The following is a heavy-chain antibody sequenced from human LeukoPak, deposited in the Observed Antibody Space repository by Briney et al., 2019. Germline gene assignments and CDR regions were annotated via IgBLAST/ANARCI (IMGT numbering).Heavy chain of an antibody. CDR2: ISGSGGST. V-gene: IGHV3-23*01. CDR1: GFTFSSYA. Sequence: GGSLRLSCAASGFTFSSYAMSWVRQAPGKGLEWVSAISGSGGSTYYADSVKGRFTISRDNSKNTLYLQMNSLRAEDTAVYYCAKVERACSGGSCYSPRYFDYWGQGTLVTVSS. CDR3: AKVERACSGGSCYSPRYFDY. J-gene: IGHJ4*02. D-gene: IGHD2-15*01.